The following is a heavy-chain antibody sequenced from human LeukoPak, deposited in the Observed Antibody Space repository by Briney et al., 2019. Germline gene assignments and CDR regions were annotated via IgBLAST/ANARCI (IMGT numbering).Heavy chain of an antibody. CDR1: GYTFTSYY. J-gene: IGHJ1*01. CDR2: INPNSGGT. D-gene: IGHD5-18*01. CDR3: ARGSFSADAPLVLDYFHH. Sequence: GASVTVSCKASGYTFTSYYIHWVRQAPGQGLEWMGWINPNSGGTNYAQKFQGRVTMTRDTSISTAYMELSRLRADDTAVYYCARGSFSADAPLVLDYFHHWGQGTLVTDSS. V-gene: IGHV1-2*02.